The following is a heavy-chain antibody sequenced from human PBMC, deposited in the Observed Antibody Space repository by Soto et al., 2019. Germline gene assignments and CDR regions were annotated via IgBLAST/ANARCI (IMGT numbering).Heavy chain of an antibody. J-gene: IGHJ5*02. V-gene: IGHV1-3*01. CDR2: INAGNGNT. CDR1: GYTFTSYA. CDR3: AREAQWFGESEGINWFDP. D-gene: IGHD3-10*01. Sequence: ASVKVSCKASGYTFTSYAMHWVRQAPGQRLEWMGWINAGNGNTKYSQKFQGRVTITRDTSASTAYMELSSLRSEDTAVYYCAREAQWFGESEGINWFDPRGQGTLVTVSS.